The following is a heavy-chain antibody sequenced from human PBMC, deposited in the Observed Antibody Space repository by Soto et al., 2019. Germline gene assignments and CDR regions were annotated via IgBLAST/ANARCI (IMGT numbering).Heavy chain of an antibody. Sequence: GGSLRLSCAASGFSFDNYAFNWVRQAPGKGLEWVSTISNDGAYTYYADSVKGRFTISRDNSKNTLYLQMRSLRAGDTATYYCAKEVIAARPYYFDYWGQGTLVTVSS. J-gene: IGHJ4*02. CDR1: GFSFDNYA. CDR3: AKEVIAARPYYFDY. D-gene: IGHD6-6*01. CDR2: ISNDGAYT. V-gene: IGHV3-23*01.